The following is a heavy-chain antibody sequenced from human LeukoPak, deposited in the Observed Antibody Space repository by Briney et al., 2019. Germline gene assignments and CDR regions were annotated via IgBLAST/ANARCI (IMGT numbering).Heavy chain of an antibody. CDR1: GLPLSSYW. J-gene: IGHJ5*02. D-gene: IGHD3-10*01. CDR2: INSDESNT. CDR3: ARAGTMVRGVHNWFDP. V-gene: IGHV3-74*01. Sequence: GGPLTLSCAPSGLPLSSYWMLGLRQAPGKGRVWVSRINSDESNTRYADSVKGRFTISRDNAKNTLYLKMNSLRAEGTAVYYGARAGTMVRGVHNWFDPWGQGTLVTVSS.